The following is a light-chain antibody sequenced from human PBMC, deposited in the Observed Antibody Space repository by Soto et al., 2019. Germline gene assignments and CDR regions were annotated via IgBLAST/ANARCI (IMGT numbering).Light chain of an antibody. CDR3: AAWDDSLGGL. V-gene: IGLV1-47*01. CDR2: RNI. Sequence: QSLLTQPPSVSGTPGQTVTISCSGSSCNIGTNYVYWYQQLPGRAPKLLIYRNIQRPSGVPDRFSGSESGSSASLAISGLRSEDEADYYCAAWDDSLGGLFGGGTKLTVL. CDR1: SCNIGTNY. J-gene: IGLJ3*02.